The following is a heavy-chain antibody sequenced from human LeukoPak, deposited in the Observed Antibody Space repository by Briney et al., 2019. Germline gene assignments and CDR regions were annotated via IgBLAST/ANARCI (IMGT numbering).Heavy chain of an antibody. V-gene: IGHV3-15*01. CDR2: IKSKTDGGTT. CDR3: TTIAAAGQADC. CDR1: GFTFTNAW. D-gene: IGHD6-13*01. Sequence: GGSLRLSCAASGFTFTNAWMSWVRQAPGKGLEWVGRIKSKTDGGTTDYAAPVKGRFTISRDDSKNTLYLQMNSLKTEDTAVYYCTTIAAAGQADCWGQGTLVTVSS. J-gene: IGHJ4*02.